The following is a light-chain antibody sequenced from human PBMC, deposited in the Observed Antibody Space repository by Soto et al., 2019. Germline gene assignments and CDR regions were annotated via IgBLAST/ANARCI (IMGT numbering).Light chain of an antibody. CDR3: QQSHSTPPIT. CDR1: QSIRDY. V-gene: IGKV1-39*01. Sequence: DIQMTQSPSSLSASVGDRVTITCRASQSIRDYLNWYQQSTGEATKLLIYAASRLHSGVPSRFSGSRSGTDFTLTIRSLQPEEFATYYSQQSHSTPPITFGHGKRLQIK. J-gene: IGKJ5*01. CDR2: AAS.